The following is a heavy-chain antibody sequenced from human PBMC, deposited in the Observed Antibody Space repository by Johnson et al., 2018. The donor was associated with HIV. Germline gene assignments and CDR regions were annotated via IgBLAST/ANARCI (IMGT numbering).Heavy chain of an antibody. Sequence: VLLVESGGGVVQPGGSLRLSCAASVFTLSRYDMHWVRQATGKGLEWVSDINWNCASTDYEESVKGRFTISRDNAKNTLFLQMHSLRAEDTAVYYCARALEGDAFDIWGQGTMVTVSS. CDR2: INWNCAST. CDR3: ARALEGDAFDI. CDR1: VFTLSRYD. V-gene: IGHV3-20*04. D-gene: IGHD5-24*01. J-gene: IGHJ3*02.